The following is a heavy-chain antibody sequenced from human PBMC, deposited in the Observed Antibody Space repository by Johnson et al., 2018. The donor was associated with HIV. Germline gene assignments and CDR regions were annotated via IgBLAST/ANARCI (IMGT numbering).Heavy chain of an antibody. V-gene: IGHV3-11*04. CDR2: ISSSGSTI. J-gene: IGHJ3*01. D-gene: IGHD1-26*01. CDR1: GFTFSDYY. CDR3: AKGDTVVGAKYAFDF. Sequence: QMLLVESGGGVVQPGGSLRLSCAVSGFTFSDYYMSWIRQAPGKGLEWVSYISSSGSTIYYADSVKGRFTISRDNSKNTLYLQMNSLRAEDTAVYYCAKGDTVVGAKYAFDFWGQGTMVTVSS.